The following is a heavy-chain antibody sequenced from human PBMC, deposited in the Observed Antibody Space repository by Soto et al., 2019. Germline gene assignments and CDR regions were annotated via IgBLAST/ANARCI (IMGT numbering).Heavy chain of an antibody. CDR3: ATPPYGSSSTSCYDY. CDR1: GGSISSAAYF. CDR2: ICYSGST. J-gene: IGHJ4*02. Sequence: SETLSLTCTVSGGSISSAAYFWSWIRQHPGKGLEWIGYICYSGSTNYNPSLKSRVTMSLDTSKNQFSLKLNSVTAADTAVYYCATPPYGSSSTSCYDYWGQGTLVTVSS. V-gene: IGHV4-31*03. D-gene: IGHD2-2*01.